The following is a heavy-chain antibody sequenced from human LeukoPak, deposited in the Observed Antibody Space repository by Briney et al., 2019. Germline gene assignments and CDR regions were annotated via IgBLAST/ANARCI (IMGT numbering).Heavy chain of an antibody. Sequence: SETLSLTCTVSGGSISSSSYYWGWIRQPPGKGLEWIGSIYYSGSTYYNPSLKSRVTISVDTPKNQFSLKLSSVAAADTAVYYCARQDLYGSPLYFDYWGQGTLVTVSS. CDR1: GGSISSSSYY. J-gene: IGHJ4*02. CDR3: ARQDLYGSPLYFDY. CDR2: IYYSGST. V-gene: IGHV4-39*01. D-gene: IGHD3-10*01.